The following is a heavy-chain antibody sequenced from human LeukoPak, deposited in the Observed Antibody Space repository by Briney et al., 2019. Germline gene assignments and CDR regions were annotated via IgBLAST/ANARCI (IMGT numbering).Heavy chain of an antibody. CDR3: ARETWDGDYDLEPTFDY. CDR1: GDSFSSNSAA. V-gene: IGHV6-1*01. J-gene: IGHJ4*02. D-gene: IGHD4-17*01. Sequence: QTLSLTCAISGDSFSSNSAAWNWIRQSPSRGLEWLGRTYYRSKWYNDYAVSVKSRITINPDTSKNQFSLQLNSVTPEDTAVYYCARETWDGDYDLEPTFDYWGQGTLVTVSS. CDR2: TYYRSKWYN.